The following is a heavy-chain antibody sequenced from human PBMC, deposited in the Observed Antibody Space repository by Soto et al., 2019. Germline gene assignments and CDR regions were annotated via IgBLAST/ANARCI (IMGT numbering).Heavy chain of an antibody. CDR3: ARGGQVHTPGFVY. CDR2: ISPMFGAA. V-gene: IGHV1-69*19. Sequence: QVQLVQSGAEMKKPGSSVKVSCQSSGGTFNTYAMNRVRQAPGQGPEWMGDISPMFGAANYAPKFQGRVNNTGDGTKGKLVLQLGSLAARDTGLYFRARGGQVHTPGFVYWGQGTLVTVSS. CDR1: GGTFNTYA. J-gene: IGHJ4*02. D-gene: IGHD3-16*01.